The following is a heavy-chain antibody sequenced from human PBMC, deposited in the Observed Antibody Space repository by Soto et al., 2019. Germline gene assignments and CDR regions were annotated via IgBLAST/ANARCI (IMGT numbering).Heavy chain of an antibody. CDR2: IYSGGST. D-gene: IGHD3-10*01. CDR3: ARGLYGSGSYYNGSIQFYGMDV. J-gene: IGHJ6*02. Sequence: GSLRLSCAASGFTVSSNYMSWVRQAPGKGLEWVSVIYSGGSTYYADSVKGRFTISRHNSKNTLYLQMNSLRAEDTAVYYCARGLYGSGSYYNGSIQFYGMDVWGQGTTVTVSS. CDR1: GFTVSSNY. V-gene: IGHV3-53*04.